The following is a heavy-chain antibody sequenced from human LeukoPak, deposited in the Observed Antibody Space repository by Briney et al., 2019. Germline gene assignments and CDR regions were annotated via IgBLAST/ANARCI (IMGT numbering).Heavy chain of an antibody. J-gene: IGHJ3*02. D-gene: IGHD3-3*01. CDR1: GYTFTGYY. CDR2: INPNSGGT. V-gene: IGHV1-2*02. Sequence: ASVKVSCKASGYTFTGYYMLWVRQAPGQGLEWMGWINPNSGGTNYAQKFQGRVTMTRDTSISTAYMELSRLRSDDTAVYYCARSTIFGVPKAFDIWGQGTMVTVSS. CDR3: ARSTIFGVPKAFDI.